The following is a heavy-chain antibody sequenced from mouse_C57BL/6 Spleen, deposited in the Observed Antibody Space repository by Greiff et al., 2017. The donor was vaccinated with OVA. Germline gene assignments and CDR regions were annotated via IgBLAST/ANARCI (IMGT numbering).Heavy chain of an antibody. CDR1: GYTFTSYW. V-gene: IGHV1-55*01. J-gene: IGHJ2*01. D-gene: IGHD1-1*01. Sequence: VQLQQSGAELVKPGASVKMSCKASGYTFTSYWITWVKQRPGQGLEWIGDIYPGSGSTNYNEKFKSKATLTVDTSSSTAYMQLSSLTSEDSAVYYCARRGGSSYDFDYWGQGTTLTVSS. CDR2: IYPGSGST. CDR3: ARRGGSSYDFDY.